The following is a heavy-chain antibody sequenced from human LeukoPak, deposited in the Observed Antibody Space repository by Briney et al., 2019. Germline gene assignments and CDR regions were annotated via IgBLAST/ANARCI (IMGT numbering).Heavy chain of an antibody. CDR2: ISPTGSTT. Sequence: GGSLRLSCPASGFSFSGHWMHWARQLPGKGLVLVSRISPTGSTTSYADSVKGRFTVSRDNAKNTLYLQVNNLRAEDTAVYYCARGPNSNWSGLDFWGQGTLVTVSS. V-gene: IGHV3-74*01. CDR1: GFSFSGHW. CDR3: ARGPNSNWSGLDF. J-gene: IGHJ4*02. D-gene: IGHD6-6*01.